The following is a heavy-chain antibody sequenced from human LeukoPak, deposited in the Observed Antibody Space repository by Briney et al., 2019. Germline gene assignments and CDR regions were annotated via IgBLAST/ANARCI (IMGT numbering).Heavy chain of an antibody. CDR1: GYTFTNYD. V-gene: IGHV1-8*01. Sequence: GASVKVACKASGYTFTNYDINWVRQATGQGLEWMGWRNPNSGRTGFAQKFQGRLTMTADTSISTAYMELSSLTSDDTAVYYCARGPVGTHGMDVWGQGTTVTVSS. J-gene: IGHJ6*02. CDR3: ARGPVGTHGMDV. CDR2: RNPNSGRT.